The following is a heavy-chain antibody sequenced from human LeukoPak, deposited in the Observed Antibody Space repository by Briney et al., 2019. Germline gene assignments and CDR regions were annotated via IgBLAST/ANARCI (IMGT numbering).Heavy chain of an antibody. Sequence: GASVKVSCKASGYTFTSYYMHWVRQAPGQGLEWMGIINPSGGSTSYAQKFQGRVTMTRDTSTSTVYMELSSLRSEDTAVYYCARLPTVTSLDAKLVRDYWGQGTLVTVSS. J-gene: IGHJ4*02. CDR2: INPSGGST. CDR1: GYTFTSYY. D-gene: IGHD4-17*01. CDR3: ARLPTVTSLDAKLVRDY. V-gene: IGHV1-46*01.